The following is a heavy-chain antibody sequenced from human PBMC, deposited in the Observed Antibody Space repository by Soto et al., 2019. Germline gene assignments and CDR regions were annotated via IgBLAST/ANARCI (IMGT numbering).Heavy chain of an antibody. CDR3: TTDRYN. Sequence: EVQLVESGGGLVKPGESLTLSCAASGFTFTNAWMSWVRQAPGKGLEWVGRVKSKTDGGTTDYAAPVKGRFTISRDDSKNTLSLQMNSPKTEDTAVYYCTTDRYNWGQGTLVTVSS. J-gene: IGHJ4*02. V-gene: IGHV3-15*01. CDR2: VKSKTDGGTT. D-gene: IGHD3-9*01. CDR1: GFTFTNAW.